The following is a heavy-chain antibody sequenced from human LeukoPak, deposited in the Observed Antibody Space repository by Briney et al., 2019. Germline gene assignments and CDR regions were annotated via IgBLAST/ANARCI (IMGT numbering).Heavy chain of an antibody. CDR3: ARVSSGDDSSGYYHPPEKYFDY. CDR2: INHSGST. V-gene: IGHV4-34*01. Sequence: PSETLSLTCAVYGGSFSGYYWSWIRQPPGKGLEWIGEINHSGSTNYNPSLKSRVTTSVDTSKNQFSLKLSSVTAGDTAVYYCARVSSGDDSSGYYHPPEKYFDYWGQGTLVTVSS. CDR1: GGSFSGYY. J-gene: IGHJ4*02. D-gene: IGHD3-22*01.